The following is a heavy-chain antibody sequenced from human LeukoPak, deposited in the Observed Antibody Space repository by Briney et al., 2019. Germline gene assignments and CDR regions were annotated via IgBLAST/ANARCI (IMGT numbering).Heavy chain of an antibody. CDR1: GFTFSSNS. CDR2: IYSDNT. V-gene: IGHV3-53*01. Sequence: GGSLRLSCTVSGFTFSSNSMSWVRQAPGKGLEWVSFIYSDNTHYSYSVKGRFTISRDNSKNTLYLQMNSLRAEDTAVYYCARDKYSRGFDAFDIWGQGTMVTVSS. D-gene: IGHD6-25*01. CDR3: ARDKYSRGFDAFDI. J-gene: IGHJ3*02.